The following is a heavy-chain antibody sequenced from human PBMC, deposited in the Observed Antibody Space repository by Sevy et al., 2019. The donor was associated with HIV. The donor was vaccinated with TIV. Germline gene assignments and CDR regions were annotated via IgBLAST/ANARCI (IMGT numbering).Heavy chain of an antibody. CDR1: GFTFSGYG. CDR3: AKVGSRLRWSGYPFEY. Sequence: GGSLRLSCVASGFTFSGYGMHWVRRAPGKGLEWVAYIQDDGTKTDYTDSAKGRFTISRDNSKNTLYLQMNSLRSEDTAVYYCAKVGSRLRWSGYPFEYWGQGTLVTVSS. CDR2: IQDDGTKT. J-gene: IGHJ4*02. D-gene: IGHD3-3*01. V-gene: IGHV3-30*02.